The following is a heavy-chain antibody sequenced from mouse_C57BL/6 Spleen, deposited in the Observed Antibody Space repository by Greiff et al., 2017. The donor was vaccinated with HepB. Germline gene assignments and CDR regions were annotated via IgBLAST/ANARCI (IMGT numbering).Heavy chain of an antibody. CDR3: ARHPYYYGSSPPFDY. V-gene: IGHV5-6*01. CDR1: GFTFSSYG. CDR2: ISSGGSYT. D-gene: IGHD1-1*01. Sequence: EVQGVESGGDLVKPGGSLKLSCAASGFTFSSYGMSWVRQTPDKRLEWVATISSGGSYTYYPDSVKGRFTISRDNAKNTLYLQMSSLKSEDTALYYCARHPYYYGSSPPFDYWGQGTTLTVSS. J-gene: IGHJ2*01.